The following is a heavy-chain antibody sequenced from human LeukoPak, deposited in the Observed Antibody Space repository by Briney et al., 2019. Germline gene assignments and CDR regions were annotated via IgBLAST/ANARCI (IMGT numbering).Heavy chain of an antibody. Sequence: PTGGSLRLSCAASGFTFSSDAMSWVPQAPGKGLDWVSVICSGGRTYYAHSERGRFTISRDNSKNTLYLQMNSLRAEDTAVYYCARSLVGAKSDYWGQGTLVTVSS. CDR1: GFTFSSDA. V-gene: IGHV3-53*01. CDR2: ICSGGRT. CDR3: ARSLVGAKSDY. J-gene: IGHJ4*02. D-gene: IGHD1-26*01.